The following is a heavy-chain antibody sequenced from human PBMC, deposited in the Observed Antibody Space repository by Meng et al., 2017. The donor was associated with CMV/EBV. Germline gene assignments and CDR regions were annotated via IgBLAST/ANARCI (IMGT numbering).Heavy chain of an antibody. CDR3: ARTFNYDILTGVSDY. CDR1: GYTFTYCS. CDR2: ITLYNGNT. J-gene: IGHJ4*02. V-gene: IGHV1-68*01. Sequence: ASVKVSCKASGYTFTYCSLHWLQQAPGQGLERMRWITLYNGNTNYAKKFQGRVTITRDMSLRTAYIELSSLRSEDSAVYYWARTFNYDILTGVSDYWGQGTLVTVSS. D-gene: IGHD3-9*01.